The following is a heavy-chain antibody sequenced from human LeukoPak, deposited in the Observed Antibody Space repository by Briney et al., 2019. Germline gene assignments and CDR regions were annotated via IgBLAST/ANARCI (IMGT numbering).Heavy chain of an antibody. CDR2: IHHSGNT. CDR3: VRYGSGFDDS. D-gene: IGHD3-10*01. J-gene: IGHJ4*02. Sequence: SETLSLTCAVSGYSISSGYYWGWIRQPPGKGLEWIGSIHHSGNTHNNSSLKSRVTMSVDTSKNQFSLRLSSVTAADTAVYYCVRYGSGFDDSWGQGTLVTVSS. CDR1: GYSISSGYY. V-gene: IGHV4-38-2*01.